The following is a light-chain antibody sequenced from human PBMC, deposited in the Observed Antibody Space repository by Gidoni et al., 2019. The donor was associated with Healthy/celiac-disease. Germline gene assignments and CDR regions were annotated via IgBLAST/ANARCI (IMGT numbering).Light chain of an antibody. J-gene: IGKJ4*01. CDR1: QSVSSSY. Sequence: EIVLTQSPGTLSLSPGERATLSCRASQSVSSSYLAWYQQKPGQAPRLLIYGASSRATGIPDRCSGSGSGTDFTLTISRLEPEDVAVYYCQQYGSSPPPFGGGTKVEIK. CDR3: QQYGSSPPP. CDR2: GAS. V-gene: IGKV3-20*01.